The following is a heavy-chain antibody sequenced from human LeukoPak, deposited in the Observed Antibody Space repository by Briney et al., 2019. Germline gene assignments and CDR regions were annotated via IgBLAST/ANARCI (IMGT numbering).Heavy chain of an antibody. J-gene: IGHJ4*02. V-gene: IGHV1-46*01. D-gene: IGHD2-15*01. CDR3: ARSKSPQRRDIVVVVAATPFDY. Sequence: ASVKVSCKASGYTFTSYYMHWVRQAPGQGLEWMGIINPSGGSTSYAQKFQGRVTMTRDTSTSTVYMELSSLRSEDTAVYYCARSKSPQRRDIVVVVAATPFDYWGRGPLVTVSS. CDR2: INPSGGST. CDR1: GYTFTSYY.